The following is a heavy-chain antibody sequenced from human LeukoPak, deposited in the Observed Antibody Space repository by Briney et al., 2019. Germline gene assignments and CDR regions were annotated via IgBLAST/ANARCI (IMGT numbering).Heavy chain of an antibody. CDR3: ARDVYTERYYLDY. CDR1: GFTVSSNY. J-gene: IGHJ4*02. V-gene: IGHV3-53*01. D-gene: IGHD1-14*01. CDR2: TYSGGST. Sequence: GGSLRLSCAASGFTVSSNYMSWVRQAPGKGLEWVSVTYSGGSTYYADSVKGRFTISRDNSKNTLDLQMNSLRAEDTAVYYCARDVYTERYYLDYWGQGTLVTVSS.